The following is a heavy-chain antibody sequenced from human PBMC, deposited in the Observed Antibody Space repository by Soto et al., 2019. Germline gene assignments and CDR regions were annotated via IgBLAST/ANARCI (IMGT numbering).Heavy chain of an antibody. Sequence: PSETLSVTCTFSGGSISIYYWSWIRQPPGKGLEWIGYIYYSGSTNYNPSLKSRVTISVDTSKNQFSLKLSSVTAADTAVYYCARVRLVRDYYYGMDVWGQGTTVTVSS. CDR1: GGSISIYY. CDR2: IYYSGST. D-gene: IGHD6-6*01. CDR3: ARVRLVRDYYYGMDV. J-gene: IGHJ6*01. V-gene: IGHV4-59*01.